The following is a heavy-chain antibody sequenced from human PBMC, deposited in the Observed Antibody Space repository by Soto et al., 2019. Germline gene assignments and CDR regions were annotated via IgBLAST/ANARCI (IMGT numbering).Heavy chain of an antibody. D-gene: IGHD6-19*01. V-gene: IGHV3-30*18. CDR3: VKDGSSGWPYFDDMDV. CDR2: ILYDGSKK. Sequence: LRLSCAASGFTFSRYGMHWVRQAPGKGLEWVAVILYDGSKKYYADSVKGRFTISRDNSKNTLYLQMSGLRAEGTALYYCVKDGSSGWPYFDDMDVWGQGTTVTVS. CDR1: GFTFSRYG. J-gene: IGHJ6*02.